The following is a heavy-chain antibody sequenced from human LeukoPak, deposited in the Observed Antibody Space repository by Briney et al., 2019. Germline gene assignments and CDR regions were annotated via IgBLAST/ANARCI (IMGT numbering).Heavy chain of an antibody. V-gene: IGHV1-8*03. CDR1: GYTFTSYD. CDR3: ARVDSSGWYSAFDI. Sequence: ASVKVSCKASGYTFTSYDINWVRQATGQGLEWMGWMNPNSGNTGYAQKFQGRVTITRNTSISTAYMELSSLRSEDTAVYYCARVDSSGWYSAFDIWGQGTMLTVSS. CDR2: MNPNSGNT. D-gene: IGHD6-19*01. J-gene: IGHJ3*02.